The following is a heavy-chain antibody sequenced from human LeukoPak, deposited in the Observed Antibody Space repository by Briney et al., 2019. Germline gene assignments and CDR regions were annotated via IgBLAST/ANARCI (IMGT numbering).Heavy chain of an antibody. D-gene: IGHD3-22*01. Sequence: TPSLTCTVSGGAISGYYWSWIRQPPGKALEWLARIDWDDDKYYSTSLKTRLTISKDTSKNQVVLTMTNMDPVDTATYYCARIVRYYDSSGYYYYFDYWGQGTLVTVSS. CDR1: GGAISGYY. CDR3: ARIVRYYDSSGYYYYFDY. V-gene: IGHV2-70*11. J-gene: IGHJ4*02. CDR2: IDWDDDK.